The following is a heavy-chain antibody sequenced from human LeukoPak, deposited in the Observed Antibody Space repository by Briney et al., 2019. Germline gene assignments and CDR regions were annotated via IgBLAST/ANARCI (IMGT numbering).Heavy chain of an antibody. Sequence: GGSLRLSCAASGFTFSSYGMHWVGQAAGKGLEGVAVIWYDGSNKYYADSVKGRFTISRDNSKNTLYLQMNSLRAEDTAVYYCARDQPGSSWLDYWGQGTLVTASS. CDR1: GFTFSSYG. CDR3: ARDQPGSSWLDY. D-gene: IGHD6-13*01. V-gene: IGHV3-33*01. J-gene: IGHJ4*02. CDR2: IWYDGSNK.